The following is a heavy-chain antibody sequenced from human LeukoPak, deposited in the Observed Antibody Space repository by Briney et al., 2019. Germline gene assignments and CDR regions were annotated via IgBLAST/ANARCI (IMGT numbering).Heavy chain of an antibody. D-gene: IGHD1-26*01. CDR2: IYPGDSET. CDR1: GYSFTNYW. V-gene: IGHV5-51*01. CDR3: TRFVGVTKSYWYFDL. Sequence: GESLKISCKGSGYSFTNYWIGWVRQMPDKGLEWMGIIYPGDSETRYSPSFQGQVTISADKSISTAYLQWSGLKASDSAMYYCTRFVGVTKSYWYFDLWGRGTLVTVSP. J-gene: IGHJ2*01.